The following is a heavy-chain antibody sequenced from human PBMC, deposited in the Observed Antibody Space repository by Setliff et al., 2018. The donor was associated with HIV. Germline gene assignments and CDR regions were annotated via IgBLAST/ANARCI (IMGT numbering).Heavy chain of an antibody. J-gene: IGHJ4*02. V-gene: IGHV3-11*05. CDR1: GFSLSDYY. Sequence: GGSLRLSCAVSGFSLSDYYMSWIRQAPGKGLEWVSYISGTSIYTSYAESVNGRFTISRDNANNSVYLQMNSLGADDTAVYYCATDSPSFYWGQGTLVTVSS. CDR3: ATDSPSFY. D-gene: IGHD2-2*01. CDR2: ISGTSIYT.